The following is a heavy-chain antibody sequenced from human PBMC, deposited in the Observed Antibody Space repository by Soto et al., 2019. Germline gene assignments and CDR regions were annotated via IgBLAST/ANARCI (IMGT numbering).Heavy chain of an antibody. V-gene: IGHV1-2*02. CDR1: GYTFIDFF. CDR2: INPNSGDT. D-gene: IGHD1-26*01. Sequence: ASVKVSCKASGYTFIDFFIHWVRQAPGQGLEWMGWINPNSGDTNYAQSFQGRVAMTRETSVTTAFMELNSLSPDDTAVYFCARDPLSGFSIYWGKGDLVNVSS. CDR3: ARDPLSGFSIY. J-gene: IGHJ4*02.